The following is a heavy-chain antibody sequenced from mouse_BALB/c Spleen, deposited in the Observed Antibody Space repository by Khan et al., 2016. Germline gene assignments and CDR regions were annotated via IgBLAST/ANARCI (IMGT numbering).Heavy chain of an antibody. V-gene: IGHV9-2-1*01. CDR2: KNTETGEP. J-gene: IGHJ1*01. CDR3: ARRVGWYFDD. D-gene: IGHD1-1*01. CDR1: GYTFTDYS. Sequence: QVQLKQSGPELKKPGETVKISCKASGYTFTDYSMHWVKQAPGKGLKWMGWKNTETGEPTYADDFKGRFASSLETTASTAYLRINNLKNEATATYFDARRVGWYFDDWGAGTTVTVSS.